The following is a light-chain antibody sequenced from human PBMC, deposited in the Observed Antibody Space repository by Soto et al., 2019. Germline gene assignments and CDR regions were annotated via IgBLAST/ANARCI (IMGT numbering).Light chain of an antibody. Sequence: QSVLSQPPSASGSPGQSVTIYCTGTSSDVGGYNYVSWYQHHPGKAPKLMIYEVTKRPSGVPDRFSGSKSGNTASLTVSGLQAEDDSDYYCSSYAGSNNVVFGGGTKLSVL. CDR2: EVT. V-gene: IGLV2-8*01. CDR1: SSDVGGYNY. J-gene: IGLJ2*01. CDR3: SSYAGSNNVV.